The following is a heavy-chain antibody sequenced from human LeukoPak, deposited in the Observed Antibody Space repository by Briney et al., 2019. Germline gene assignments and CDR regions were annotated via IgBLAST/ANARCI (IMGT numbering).Heavy chain of an antibody. V-gene: IGHV3-7*03. CDR3: AKLSLSGRSQSADY. CDR1: TFTFSNYW. D-gene: IGHD3-10*01. CDR2: IKQDGSEK. J-gene: IGHJ4*02. Sequence: QPGGSLRLSCAASTFTFSNYWMSWVRQAPGKGLEWVANIKQDGSEKYYVDSVKGRFTISRDNAKTSLYLQMNSLRAEDTAVYYCAKLSLSGRSQSADYWGQGTLVTVSS.